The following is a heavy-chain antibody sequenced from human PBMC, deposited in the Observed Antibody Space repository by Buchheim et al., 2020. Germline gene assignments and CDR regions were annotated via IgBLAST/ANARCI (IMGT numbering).Heavy chain of an antibody. Sequence: QVQLVESGGGVVQPGRSLRLSCAASGFTFSSYGMHWVRQAPGKGLEWVAFIRYDGSNKYYADFVKGRFTISRDNSKNTLYLQMNSLRAEDAAVYYCAKDFYYKRTYSYGYLDYWGQGTL. V-gene: IGHV3-30*02. CDR2: IRYDGSNK. CDR1: GFTFSSYG. D-gene: IGHD5-18*01. CDR3: AKDFYYKRTYSYGYLDY. J-gene: IGHJ4*02.